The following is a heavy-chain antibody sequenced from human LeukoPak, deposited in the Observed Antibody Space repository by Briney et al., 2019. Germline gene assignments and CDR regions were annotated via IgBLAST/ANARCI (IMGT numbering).Heavy chain of an antibody. CDR2: MNPNSGNT. J-gene: IGHJ5*02. Sequence: ASVKVSCKASGGTFSSYAISWVRQATGQGLEWMGWMNPNSGNTGYAQKFQGRVTMTRNTSISTAYMELSSLRSEDTAVYYCARGLVSEYYDFWSGYNSEAEKWFDPWGQGTLVTVSS. CDR1: GGTFSSYA. D-gene: IGHD3-3*01. V-gene: IGHV1-8*02. CDR3: ARGLVSEYYDFWSGYNSEAEKWFDP.